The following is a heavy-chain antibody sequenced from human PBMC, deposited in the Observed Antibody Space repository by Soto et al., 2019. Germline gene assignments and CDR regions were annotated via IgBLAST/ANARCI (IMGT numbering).Heavy chain of an antibody. CDR3: TRAERVPRSFFDP. J-gene: IGHJ5*02. CDR2: VNHSGEA. CDR1: GGAFRNYY. Sequence: PSETLSLGCGVTGGAFRNYYWIWVRQPPGKGLGLIVEVNHSGEATYNPSLQSRITLALETSNKRFSLKMTSVTATDTAMYFCTRAERVPRSFFDPWGQGTQVTVSS. D-gene: IGHD3-16*01. V-gene: IGHV4-34*01.